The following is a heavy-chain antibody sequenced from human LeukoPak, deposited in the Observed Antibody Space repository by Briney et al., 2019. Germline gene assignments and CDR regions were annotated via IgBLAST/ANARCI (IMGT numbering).Heavy chain of an antibody. CDR1: VYTFTGYY. CDR2: INPNSGGT. Sequence: GASVKVSCKASVYTFTGYYMHWVRQAPGQGLEWMGWINPNSGGTNYAQKFEGRVTMTRDTPISTADMELSSLTSEDTAVYYCARGHSSLRLYYFDYWGQGTLVTVSS. J-gene: IGHJ4*02. V-gene: IGHV1-2*02. D-gene: IGHD6-6*01. CDR3: ARGHSSLRLYYFDY.